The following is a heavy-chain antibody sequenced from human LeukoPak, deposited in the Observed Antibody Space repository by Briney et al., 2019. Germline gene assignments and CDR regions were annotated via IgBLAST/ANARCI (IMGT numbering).Heavy chain of an antibody. CDR1: GYTFTSYG. V-gene: IGHV1-18*01. CDR3: ARDKWGYYDSSGYYDSFDY. Sequence: GASVKVSCKASGYTFTSYGISWVRQAPGQGLEWMGWISAYNGSTNYAQKLQGRVTMTTDTSTSTAYMELRSLRSDDTAVYYCARDKWGYYDSSGYYDSFDYWGQGTLVTVSS. D-gene: IGHD3-22*01. CDR2: ISAYNGST. J-gene: IGHJ4*02.